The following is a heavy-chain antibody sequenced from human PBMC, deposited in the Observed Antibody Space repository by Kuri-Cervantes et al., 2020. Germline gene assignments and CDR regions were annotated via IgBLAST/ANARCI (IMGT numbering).Heavy chain of an antibody. CDR3: ARNGELFDY. CDR2: ISWNSGSI. V-gene: IGHV3-9*01. D-gene: IGHD4-17*01. CDR1: GFTFDDYA. J-gene: IGHJ4*02. Sequence: SLKISCAASGFTFDDYAMHWVRQAPGKGLEWVSGISWNSGSIGYADSVKGRFTISRDNAKNSLYLQMNSLRAEDTAVYYCARNGELFDYWGQGTLVTVSS.